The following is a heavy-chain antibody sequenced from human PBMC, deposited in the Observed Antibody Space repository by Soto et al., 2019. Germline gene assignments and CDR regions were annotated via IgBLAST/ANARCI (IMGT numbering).Heavy chain of an antibody. D-gene: IGHD3-22*01. J-gene: IGHJ3*02. V-gene: IGHV1-18*01. CDR3: ARDSGITMIVVVPRAFDI. CDR1: GYTFTSYC. CDR2: ISAYNGNT. Sequence: ASVKVSCKASGYTFTSYCISWVRQAPGQGLEWMGWISAYNGNTNYAQKLQGRVTMTTDTSTSTAYMELRSLRSDDTAVYYCARDSGITMIVVVPRAFDIWGQGTMVTVS.